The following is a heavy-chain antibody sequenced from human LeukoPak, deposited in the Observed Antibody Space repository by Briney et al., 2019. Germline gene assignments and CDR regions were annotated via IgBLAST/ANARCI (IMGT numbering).Heavy chain of an antibody. D-gene: IGHD4-17*01. V-gene: IGHV3-11*04. J-gene: IGHJ4*02. Sequence: GGSLRLSCAASGFTFSDYYMSWIRQAPGKGLEWVSYISSSGSTIYYADSVKGRFTISRDNAKNSLYLQMNSLRAEDTAVYYCAKDQADHGDYVPTPDYWGQGTLVTVSS. CDR2: ISSSGSTI. CDR3: AKDQADHGDYVPTPDY. CDR1: GFTFSDYY.